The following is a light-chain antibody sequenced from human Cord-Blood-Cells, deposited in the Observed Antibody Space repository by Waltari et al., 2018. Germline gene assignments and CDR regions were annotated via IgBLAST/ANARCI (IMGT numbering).Light chain of an antibody. V-gene: IGKV1-39*01. J-gene: IGKJ4*01. CDR1: QSISSY. CDR3: QQSYSTPPT. Sequence: DIQMTQSPSSLSASVGDRVTITCRASQSISSYLNWYQQKPGKAPKLLIYAASSVQSGVPSRFSGSGSGTDFTLTISSLQPEDFATYYCQQSYSTPPTCGGWTKVEIK. CDR2: AAS.